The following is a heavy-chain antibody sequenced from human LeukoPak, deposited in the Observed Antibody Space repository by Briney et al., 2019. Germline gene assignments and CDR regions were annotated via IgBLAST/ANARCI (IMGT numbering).Heavy chain of an antibody. CDR1: GYTFTSYG. J-gene: IGHJ5*02. Sequence: ASVKVSCKASGYTFTSYGISWVRQAPGQGLEWMGWISAYNGNTNYAQKLQGRVTMTTDTSTSTAYMELRSLRSDDAAVYYCARGSYDSSGYLVGWFDPWGQGTLVTVSS. CDR2: ISAYNGNT. CDR3: ARGSYDSSGYLVGWFDP. V-gene: IGHV1-18*01. D-gene: IGHD3-22*01.